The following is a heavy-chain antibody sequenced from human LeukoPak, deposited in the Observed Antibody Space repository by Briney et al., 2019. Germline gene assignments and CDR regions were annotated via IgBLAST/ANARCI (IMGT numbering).Heavy chain of an antibody. CDR1: GGSFSGYY. CDR2: INHSGST. CDR3: ARDRFAAGPSDY. V-gene: IGHV4-34*01. J-gene: IGHJ4*02. D-gene: IGHD6-13*01. Sequence: PSETLSLTCAVYGGSFSGYYWSWIRQPPGKGLEWIGEINHSGSTNYNPSLKSRVTISVDTSKNQFSLKLSSVTAADTAVYYCARDRFAAGPSDYWGQGTLVTVSS.